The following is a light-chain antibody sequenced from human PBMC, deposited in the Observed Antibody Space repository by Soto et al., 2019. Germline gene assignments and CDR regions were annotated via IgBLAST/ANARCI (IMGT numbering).Light chain of an antibody. CDR2: EAF. J-gene: IGLJ1*01. V-gene: IGLV2-8*01. Sequence: QSVLTQPPSASGSPGQSVTISCTGTKSDIGVYDFVSWYQHLPGKAPRLIIYEAFQRPSGVPDRFSGSKSGNTASLTVSGLQAADEADYFCKSYAGSNTYVFGSGTKV. CDR1: KSDIGVYDF. CDR3: KSYAGSNTYV.